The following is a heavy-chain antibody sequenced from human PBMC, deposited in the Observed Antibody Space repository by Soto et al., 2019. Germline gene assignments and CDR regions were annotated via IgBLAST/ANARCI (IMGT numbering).Heavy chain of an antibody. D-gene: IGHD4-4*01. V-gene: IGHV3-33*01. CDR2: IWYDGSNK. CDR3: ARSNYPYYYYGMDV. J-gene: IGHJ6*02. Sequence: PGRSLRLSCAASGFTFSSYGMHWVRQAPGKGLEWVAVIWYDGSNKYYADSVKGRFTISRDNSKNTLYLQMNSLRAEDTAVYYCARSNYPYYYYGMDVWGQGTTVTVSS. CDR1: GFTFSSYG.